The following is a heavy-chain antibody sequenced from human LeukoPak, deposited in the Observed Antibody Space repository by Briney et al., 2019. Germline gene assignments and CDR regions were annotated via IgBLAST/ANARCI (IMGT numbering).Heavy chain of an antibody. D-gene: IGHD6-13*01. Sequence: GGSLRLSCAASGFSVSSNFMSWVRQAPGKGLECVSVIYSGGDTYYADSVRGRFTISRDNSKNTLYLQMNSLGAEDTALYYCAKSPSWGPAAAGMRFDYWGQGTLVTVSS. CDR3: AKSPSWGPAAAGMRFDY. CDR2: IYSGGDT. J-gene: IGHJ4*02. CDR1: GFSVSSNF. V-gene: IGHV3-66*01.